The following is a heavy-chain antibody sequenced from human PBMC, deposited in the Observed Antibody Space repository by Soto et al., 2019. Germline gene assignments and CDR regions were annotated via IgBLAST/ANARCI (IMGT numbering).Heavy chain of an antibody. CDR3: ARVLRSIAAAGTEHNWFDP. CDR2: IIPILGIA. J-gene: IGHJ5*02. CDR1: GGTFSSYT. D-gene: IGHD6-13*01. Sequence: SSVKVSCKASGGTFSSYTISWVRQAPGQGLEWMGRIIPILGIANYAQKFQGRVTITADKSTSTAYMERSSLRSEDTAVYYCARVLRSIAAAGTEHNWFDPWGQGTLVTVSS. V-gene: IGHV1-69*02.